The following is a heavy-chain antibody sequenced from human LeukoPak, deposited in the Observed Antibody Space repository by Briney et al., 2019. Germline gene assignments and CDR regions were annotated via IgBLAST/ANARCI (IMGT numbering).Heavy chain of an antibody. CDR3: TTREIVVEPAATSLVRGVLWRSDF. CDR2: FDPKEGER. J-gene: IGHJ4*01. D-gene: IGHD2-2*01. CDR1: GDTLTELS. Sequence: GASVKASCKVSGDTLTELSMHWVRQAPGKGLEWMGGFDPKEGERVYAQNFQGRFTMTEDTSSGTAYMELNSLRSEDTAVYYCTTREIVVEPAATSLVRGVLWRSDFWGHGTLVTVSS. V-gene: IGHV1-24*01.